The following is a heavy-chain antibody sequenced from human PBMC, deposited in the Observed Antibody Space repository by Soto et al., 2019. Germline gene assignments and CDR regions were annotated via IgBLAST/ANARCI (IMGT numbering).Heavy chain of an antibody. CDR2: ISSSSSSYI. J-gene: IGHJ4*02. Sequence: GGSLRLSCAASGFTFSSYSMNWVRQAPGKGLEWVSSISSSSSSYIYYADSVKGRFTISRDNAKNSLYLQMNSLRAEDTAVYYCARDYYDSSGYLAFLDYWGQGTLVTVSS. CDR3: ARDYYDSSGYLAFLDY. V-gene: IGHV3-21*01. CDR1: GFTFSSYS. D-gene: IGHD3-22*01.